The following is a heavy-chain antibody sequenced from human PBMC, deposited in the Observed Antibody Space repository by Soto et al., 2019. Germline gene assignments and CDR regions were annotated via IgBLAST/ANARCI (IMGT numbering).Heavy chain of an antibody. CDR1: GFTFSDYY. V-gene: IGHV3-11*01. Sequence: GGSLRLSCAASGFTFSDYYMSWIRQAPGKGLEWVSYISSSGSTIYYADSVKGRFTISRDNAKNSLYLQMNSLRAEDTAVYYCARVLGGSDYYYYYYYMDVWGKGTTVTVSS. CDR2: ISSSGSTI. J-gene: IGHJ6*03. CDR3: ARVLGGSDYYYYYYYMDV. D-gene: IGHD3-3*02.